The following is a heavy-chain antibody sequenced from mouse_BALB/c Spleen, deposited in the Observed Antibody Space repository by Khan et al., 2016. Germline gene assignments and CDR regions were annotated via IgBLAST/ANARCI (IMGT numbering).Heavy chain of an antibody. D-gene: IGHD1-1*01. CDR1: GFNIKDTY. CDR3: ATYNYGSSYWAMDY. J-gene: IGHJ4*01. CDR2: IDPANGNT. V-gene: IGHV14-3*02. Sequence: VQLQQSGAELVKPGASVKLSCTASGFNIKDTYMHWVKQRPEQGLEWIGRIDPANGNTKYDPKFQGKATITADTSSNTAYLQLSSLTSEDTAVYYCATYNYGSSYWAMDYWGQGTSVTVSS.